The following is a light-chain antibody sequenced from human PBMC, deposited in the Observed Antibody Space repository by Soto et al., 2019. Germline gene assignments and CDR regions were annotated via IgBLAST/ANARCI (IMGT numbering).Light chain of an antibody. CDR1: QDIRND. J-gene: IGKJ1*01. CDR3: LQDYGYPRT. V-gene: IGKV1-6*01. Sequence: AIQMTQSPSSLSASVGDRVIITCRASQDIRNDLGWYQQKPGKAPNLLIYSASSLHTGVPSRFSGRLSGTDFTLTISSLQPEDSAIYYCLQDYGYPRTFGQGTKVEVK. CDR2: SAS.